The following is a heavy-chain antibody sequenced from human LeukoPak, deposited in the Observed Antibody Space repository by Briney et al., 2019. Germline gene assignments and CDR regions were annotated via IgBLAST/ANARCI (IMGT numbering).Heavy chain of an antibody. D-gene: IGHD2-2*03. V-gene: IGHV5-51*01. CDR2: IYPGDSDT. J-gene: IGHJ4*01. CDR3: ARHGGYCSSTSCPPSGGFDY. CDR1: GYSFTSYW. Sequence: GESLKISCKGSGYSFTSYWIGWVRQMPGKGLEWMGIIYPGDSDTRYSPSFQGQVTISADKSISTAYLQWSSLKASDTAMYYCARHGGYCSSTSCPPSGGFDYWGHGTLVTVSS.